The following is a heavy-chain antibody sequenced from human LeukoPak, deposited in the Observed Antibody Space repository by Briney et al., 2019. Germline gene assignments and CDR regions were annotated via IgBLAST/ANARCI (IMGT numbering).Heavy chain of an antibody. D-gene: IGHD3-10*01. Sequence: SETLSLTCTISGGSISSGSYYWSWIRQPAGKGLEWIGRIYTSGSTNYNPSLKSRVTISVDASKNQFSLKLSSVTAADTAVYYCARVGYSGSGNYYNDRGSFDYWGQGTLVTVSS. V-gene: IGHV4-61*02. J-gene: IGHJ4*02. CDR2: IYTSGST. CDR3: ARVGYSGSGNYYNDRGSFDY. CDR1: GGSISSGSYY.